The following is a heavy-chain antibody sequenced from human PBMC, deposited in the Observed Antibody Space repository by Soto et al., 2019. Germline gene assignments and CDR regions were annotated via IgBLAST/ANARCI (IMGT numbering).Heavy chain of an antibody. V-gene: IGHV3-23*01. J-gene: IGHJ3*02. Sequence: GGSLRLSCAASGGSFSTYGMGWVRQAPGKGLEWVSGISGSGGGTYYADSVKGRFTISRDNSKNTLFLQMNSLRVEDTAKYYCVGDYGGLEGFDIWGQGTMVTVSS. CDR2: ISGSGGGT. CDR1: GGSFSTYG. D-gene: IGHD4-17*01. CDR3: VGDYGGLEGFDI.